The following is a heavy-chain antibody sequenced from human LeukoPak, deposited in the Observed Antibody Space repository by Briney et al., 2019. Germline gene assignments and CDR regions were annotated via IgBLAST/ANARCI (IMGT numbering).Heavy chain of an antibody. D-gene: IGHD1-7*01. CDR3: ARNGITGTVSY. CDR2: INHSGST. CDR1: GGSFSGYY. J-gene: IGHJ4*02. V-gene: IGHV4-34*01. Sequence: SETLSLTCAVYGGSFSGYYWSWIRQPPGKGLEWLGEINHSGSTNYNPSLKSRVTISVDTSKNRFSLKLSSVTAADTAVYYCARNGITGTVSYWGQGTLVTVSS.